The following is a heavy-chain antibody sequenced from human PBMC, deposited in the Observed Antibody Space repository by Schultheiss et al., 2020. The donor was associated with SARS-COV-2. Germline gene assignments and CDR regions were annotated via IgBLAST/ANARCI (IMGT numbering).Heavy chain of an antibody. J-gene: IGHJ6*03. CDR2: ISSSSSYT. CDR3: AKAAAYCGGDCYMLYYYYYYMDV. V-gene: IGHV3-11*05. CDR1: GFTFSDYY. D-gene: IGHD2-21*01. Sequence: GGSLRLSCAASGFTFSDYYMSWIRQAPGKGLEWVSYISSSSSYTNYADSVKGRFTISRDNSKNTLYLQMNSLRAEDTAVYYCAKAAAYCGGDCYMLYYYYYYMDVWGKGTTVTVSS.